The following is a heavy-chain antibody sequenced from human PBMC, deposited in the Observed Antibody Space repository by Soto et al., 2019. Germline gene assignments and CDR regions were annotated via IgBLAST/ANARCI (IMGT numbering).Heavy chain of an antibody. CDR2: ISSSGSTI. D-gene: IGHD2-15*01. CDR3: ARDRCSGGSCPTRPVITKDDY. CDR1: GFTFSDYY. Sequence: PGGSLRLSCAASGFTFSDYYMSWIRQAPGKGLEWVSYISSSGSTIYYADSVKGRFTISRDNAKNSLYLQMNSLRAEDTAVYYCARDRCSGGSCPTRPVITKDDYWGLGT. J-gene: IGHJ4*02. V-gene: IGHV3-11*01.